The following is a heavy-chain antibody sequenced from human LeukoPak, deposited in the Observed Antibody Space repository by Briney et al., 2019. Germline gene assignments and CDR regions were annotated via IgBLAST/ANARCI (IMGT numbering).Heavy chain of an antibody. CDR2: IKQDGSEK. V-gene: IGHV3-7*03. CDR1: GFTLSSYW. Sequence: GGSLRLSCAASGFTLSSYWMNWVRQAPGKGLEWVANIKQDGSEKYYVDSVKGRFTISRDNAKNSLYLQMNSLRAEDAAVYYCATGRDRSQYWGQGTLVTVSS. J-gene: IGHJ4*02. CDR3: ATGRDRSQY. D-gene: IGHD3-22*01.